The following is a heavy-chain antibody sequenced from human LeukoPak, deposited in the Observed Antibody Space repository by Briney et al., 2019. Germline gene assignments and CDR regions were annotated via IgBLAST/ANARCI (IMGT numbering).Heavy chain of an antibody. V-gene: IGHV1-46*01. D-gene: IGHD5-18*01. Sequence: ASVKVSCKASGYTFTNYYIHCMRQAPGQGLEWMGVILPGGGSTNYAQKFQGRVTITADESTSTAYMELSSLRSEDTAVYYCARLLPDSYDPDYWGQGTLVTVSS. CDR2: ILPGGGST. J-gene: IGHJ4*02. CDR1: GYTFTNYY. CDR3: ARLLPDSYDPDY.